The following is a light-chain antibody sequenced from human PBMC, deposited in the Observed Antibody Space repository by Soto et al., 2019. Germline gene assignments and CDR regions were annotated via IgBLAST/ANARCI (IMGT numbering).Light chain of an antibody. CDR1: QGISSY. CDR2: TAS. J-gene: IGKJ5*01. CDR3: QQRDSDPLT. V-gene: IGKV1-9*01. Sequence: DIQLTQSPSFLSASVGDRVTITCRASQGISSYLAWYQQKPGKAPNLLIHTASTLQSWVPSRFSGSGSGTEFTLTISTLQPEDFATYYCQQRDSDPLTLGQGTRLEIK.